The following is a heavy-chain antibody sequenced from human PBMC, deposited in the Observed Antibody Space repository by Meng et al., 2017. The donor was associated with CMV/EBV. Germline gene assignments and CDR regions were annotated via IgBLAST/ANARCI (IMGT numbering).Heavy chain of an antibody. CDR2: ISAYNGNT. J-gene: IGHJ6*02. Sequence: ASVHVSCKASGYTFTSYGISWVRQAPGQGLEWMGWISAYNGNTNYAQKLQGRVAMTTDTSTSTAYMELRSLRSDDTAVYYCARDPFIVVVPEVYGMDVWGQGTTVTVSS. CDR1: GYTFTSYG. D-gene: IGHD2-2*01. CDR3: ARDPFIVVVPEVYGMDV. V-gene: IGHV1-18*01.